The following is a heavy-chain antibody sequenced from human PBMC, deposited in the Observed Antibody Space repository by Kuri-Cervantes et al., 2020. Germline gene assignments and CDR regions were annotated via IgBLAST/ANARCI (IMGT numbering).Heavy chain of an antibody. CDR2: IYYSGST. Sequence: SETLSLTCTVSGGSISSGDYYWSWIRQPPGKGLEWIGYIYYSGSTNYNPSLKSRVTISVDTSKNQFSLKLSSVTAADTAVYYCARLFSGYDSTYYYYYYGMDVRGQGTTVTVSS. D-gene: IGHD5-12*01. CDR1: GGSISSGDYY. CDR3: ARLFSGYDSTYYYYYYGMDV. J-gene: IGHJ6*02. V-gene: IGHV4-61*08.